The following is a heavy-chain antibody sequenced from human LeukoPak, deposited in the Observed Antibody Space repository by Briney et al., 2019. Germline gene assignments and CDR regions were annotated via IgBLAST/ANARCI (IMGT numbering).Heavy chain of an antibody. CDR1: GFPFSSYA. J-gene: IGHJ4*02. CDR3: AKGHSGYDYFDY. D-gene: IGHD5-12*01. V-gene: IGHV3-23*01. CDR2: ISGSGGST. Sequence: GGSLRLSCAASGFPFSSYAMSWVRQAPGKGLEWVSAISGSGGSTYYADSVKGRFTISRDNSKNTLYLQMNSLRAEDTAVYYCAKGHSGYDYFDYWGQGTLVTVSS.